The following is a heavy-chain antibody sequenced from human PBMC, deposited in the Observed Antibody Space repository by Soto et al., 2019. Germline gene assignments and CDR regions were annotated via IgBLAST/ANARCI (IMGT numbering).Heavy chain of an antibody. CDR3: ARDRGYESSLGLYY. Sequence: QVQLQESGPGLVKPSQTLSLTCTVSGGSISSGGYYWSWIRQHPGKGLEWIGYIYYSGSTYYNPALKCRVTKSVDTSKKQFSLKLTSVTAADTAVYFCARDRGYESSLGLYYWGQGTLVTVSS. V-gene: IGHV4-31*03. CDR1: GGSISSGGYY. CDR2: IYYSGST. J-gene: IGHJ4*02. D-gene: IGHD3-22*01.